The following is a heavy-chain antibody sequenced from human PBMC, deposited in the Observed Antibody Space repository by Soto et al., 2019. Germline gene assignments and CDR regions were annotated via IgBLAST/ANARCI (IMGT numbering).Heavy chain of an antibody. CDR2: IDASDSYT. V-gene: IGHV5-10-1*03. J-gene: IGHJ6*02. CDR3: ARHVYYDFWSGKVTGGREVGGMDV. Sequence: EVQLVQSGAEVKKPGESLRISCKGSGYSFTSYWISWVRQMPGKGLEWMGRIDASDSYTNYSPSFQGHVTISADKSISTAYLQWSSLKASDTAMYYCARHVYYDFWSGKVTGGREVGGMDVWGQGTTVTVSS. CDR1: GYSFTSYW. D-gene: IGHD3-3*01.